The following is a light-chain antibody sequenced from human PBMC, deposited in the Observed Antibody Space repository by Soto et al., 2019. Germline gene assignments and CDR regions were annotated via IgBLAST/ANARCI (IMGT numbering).Light chain of an antibody. CDR3: QSYDSSLSGWV. CDR1: SSNFGASYD. V-gene: IGLV1-40*01. Sequence: QSVLAQPPSVSGAPGQRVTISCAGTSSNFGASYDVHWYQQHPGRAPKLLIYANTHRPSGVPDRFSGSKSGTSASLAITGLQPEDEADYYCQSYDSSLSGWVFGGGTKLTVL. J-gene: IGLJ2*01. CDR2: ANT.